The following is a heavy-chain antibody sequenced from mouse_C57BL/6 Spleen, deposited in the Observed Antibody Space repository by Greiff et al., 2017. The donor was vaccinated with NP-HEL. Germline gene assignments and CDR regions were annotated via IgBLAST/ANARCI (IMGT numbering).Heavy chain of an antibody. J-gene: IGHJ2*01. Sequence: EVQLQQSGPVLVKPGASVKMSCKASGYTFTDYSMNWVKQSHGKSLEWIGVINPYNGGSSYNQKFKGKATLTVDKSSSTAYMELNSLTSEDSAVYSCAKGGNYGNYNFDYWGQGTTLTVSS. CDR3: AKGGNYGNYNFDY. D-gene: IGHD2-1*01. CDR2: INPYNGGS. V-gene: IGHV1-19*01. CDR1: GYTFTDYS.